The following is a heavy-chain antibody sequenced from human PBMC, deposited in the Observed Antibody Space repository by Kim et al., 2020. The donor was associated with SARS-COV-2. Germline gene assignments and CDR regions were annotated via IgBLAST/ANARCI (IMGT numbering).Heavy chain of an antibody. CDR2: ISYDGSNK. D-gene: IGHD3-9*01. V-gene: IGHV3-30*04. J-gene: IGHJ4*02. Sequence: GGSLRLSCAASGFTFSSYAMHWVRQAPGKGLEWVAVISYDGSNKYYADSVKGRFTISRDNSKNTLYLQMNSLRAEDTAVYYCARDPPYYDILTGYLTSLYYFDYWGQGTLVTVSS. CDR3: ARDPPYYDILTGYLTSLYYFDY. CDR1: GFTFSSYA.